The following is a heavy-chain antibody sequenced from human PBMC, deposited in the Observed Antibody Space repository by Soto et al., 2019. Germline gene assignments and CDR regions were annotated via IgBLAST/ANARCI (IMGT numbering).Heavy chain of an antibody. D-gene: IGHD3-3*02. CDR2: MRANSGDT. J-gene: IGHJ5*02. V-gene: IGHV1-8*01. CDR3: ARYIYGQGFKA. Sequence: QVQLVQPGAEVRKPGASVKVSCKASGDTFTNFDFNWVRQATGQGLEWIGWMRANSGDTGHAQKFQGRVSMTRDTYMTTAYLELLSLRAKDTAVYYCARYIYGQGFKAWGQGTLVFVSS. CDR1: GDTFTNFD.